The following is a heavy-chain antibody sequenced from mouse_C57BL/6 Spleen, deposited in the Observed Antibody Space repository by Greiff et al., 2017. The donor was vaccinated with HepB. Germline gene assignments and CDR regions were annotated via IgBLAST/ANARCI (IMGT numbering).Heavy chain of an antibody. CDR3: ARENPYGYYVDY. J-gene: IGHJ2*01. V-gene: IGHV1-55*01. Sequence: VQLQQSGAELVKPGASVKMSCKASGYTFTSYWITWVKQRPGQGLEWIGDIYPGSGSTNYNEKFKSKATLTVDTSSSTAYMQLSSLTSEDSAVYYCARENPYGYYVDYWGQGTTLTVSS. CDR1: GYTFTSYW. D-gene: IGHD2-2*01. CDR2: IYPGSGST.